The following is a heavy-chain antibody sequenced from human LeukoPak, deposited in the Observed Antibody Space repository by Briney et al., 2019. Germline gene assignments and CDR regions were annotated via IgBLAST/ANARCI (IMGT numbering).Heavy chain of an antibody. D-gene: IGHD6-6*01. V-gene: IGHV4-34*01. Sequence: SETLSLTCAVYGGSFSGYYWSWIRQPPGKGLEWIGEINHSGSTNYNPSLKSRVTISVDTSKNQFPLKLSSVTAADTAVYYCARGRSSSPDYYYYYMDVWGKGTTVTVSS. CDR1: GGSFSGYY. CDR2: INHSGST. CDR3: ARGRSSSPDYYYYYMDV. J-gene: IGHJ6*03.